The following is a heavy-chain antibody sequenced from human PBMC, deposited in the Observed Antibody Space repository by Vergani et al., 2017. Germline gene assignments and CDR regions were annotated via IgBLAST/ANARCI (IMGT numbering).Heavy chain of an antibody. V-gene: IGHV4-39*01. CDR3: ARQRPGSGWSPGDFDD. J-gene: IGHJ4*02. CDR2: IYYSGLT. Sequence: QVQLQESSPGLVKPSETLFLTCTISADSISSGSYYWGWIRQPPGKSLEWIGSIYYSGLTYYNPSLKSRVAISVDTSKNQFSLKVTSVTAADTAVYFCARQRPGSGWSPGDFDDWGQGILVTVSS. CDR1: ADSISSGSYY. D-gene: IGHD6-19*01.